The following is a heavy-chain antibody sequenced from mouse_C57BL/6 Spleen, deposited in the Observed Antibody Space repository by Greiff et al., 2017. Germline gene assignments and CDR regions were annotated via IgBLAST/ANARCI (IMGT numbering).Heavy chain of an antibody. J-gene: IGHJ2*01. Sequence: QVQLQQPGAELVKPGASVKLSCKASGYTFTSYWMQWVKQRPGQGLEWIGEIDPSDSYTNYNQKFKGKATLTVDTSSSTAYMQLSSLTSEDSAVYYCASKYGSSFFDYWGQGTTLTVSS. CDR1: GYTFTSYW. D-gene: IGHD1-1*01. CDR2: IDPSDSYT. CDR3: ASKYGSSFFDY. V-gene: IGHV1-50*01.